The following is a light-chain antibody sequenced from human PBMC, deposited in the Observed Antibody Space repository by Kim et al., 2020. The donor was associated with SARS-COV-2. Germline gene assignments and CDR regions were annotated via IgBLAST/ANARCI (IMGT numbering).Light chain of an antibody. J-gene: IGKJ1*01. V-gene: IGKV1-8*01. CDR1: QSISSY. CDR3: QQYNSYPWS. Sequence: GSRVTITCRASQSISSYLAWYQQKQGEAPNLLIYAASTLQNGVPSRFSGSGSWTNFALTISCLQSEDFATYFYQQYNSYPWSFGQGTKVDIK. CDR2: AAS.